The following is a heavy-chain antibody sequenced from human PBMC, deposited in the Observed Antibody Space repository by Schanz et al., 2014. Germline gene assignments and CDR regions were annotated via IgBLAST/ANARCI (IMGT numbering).Heavy chain of an antibody. J-gene: IGHJ4*02. CDR3: AMGSSLYYFDS. CDR2: ISSTSRYT. V-gene: IGHV3-11*06. Sequence: VQLVESGGGLVQPGRSLRLSCAGSGFTFSNYYTSWIRQAPGKGLEWVAHISSTSRYTNYADSVKGRFTISRDNTKNSLYLQMNSLRSEDTAVYYCAMGSSLYYFDSWGQGTLITVSS. CDR1: GFTFSNYY. D-gene: IGHD6-13*01.